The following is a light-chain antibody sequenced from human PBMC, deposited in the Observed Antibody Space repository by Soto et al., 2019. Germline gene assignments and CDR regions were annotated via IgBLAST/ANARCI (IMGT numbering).Light chain of an antibody. J-gene: IGLJ1*01. CDR1: SSNIGAAYD. CDR3: QSYDSSLSGYV. V-gene: IGLV1-40*01. Sequence: QSVLTQPPSVSGTPGQRVTISCTGSSSNIGAAYDGHWYQQLPGTAPKLLIYGNNNRPSGVSDRFSGSKSGTSASLAITGLQAEDEADYYCQSYDSSLSGYVFGTGTKLTVL. CDR2: GNN.